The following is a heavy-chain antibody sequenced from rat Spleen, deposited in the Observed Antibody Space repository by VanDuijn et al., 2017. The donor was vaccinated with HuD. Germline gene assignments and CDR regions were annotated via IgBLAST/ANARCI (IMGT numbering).Heavy chain of an antibody. CDR2: ISTGATNT. D-gene: IGHD1-6*01. CDR3: TTAGSTTDYYYAGGFDY. V-gene: IGHV5-27*01. J-gene: IGHJ2*01. CDR1: GFTFSNYY. Sequence: EVQLVESGGGLVQPGRSMKLSCAASGFTFSNYYMAWVRQAPTKGLEWVAYISTGATNTYFRDSVKGRFTISRDNAKSTLYVQMDSLRSEDTATYYCTTAGSTTDYYYAGGFDYWGQGVMVTVSS.